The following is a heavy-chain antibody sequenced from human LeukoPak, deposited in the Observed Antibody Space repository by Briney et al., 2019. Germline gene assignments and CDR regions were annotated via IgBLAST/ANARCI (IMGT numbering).Heavy chain of an antibody. CDR2: INWNGGST. D-gene: IGHD1-26*01. V-gene: IGHV3-20*04. CDR3: ARDRPPVGAIDY. J-gene: IGHJ4*02. Sequence: GGSLRLSCAASGFTFDDYGMSWVRQAPGKGLEWVSGINWNGGSTGYADSVKGRFTISRDNAKNSLYLQMNSLRDEDTAVYFCARDRPPVGAIDYWGQGTLVTVSS. CDR1: GFTFDDYG.